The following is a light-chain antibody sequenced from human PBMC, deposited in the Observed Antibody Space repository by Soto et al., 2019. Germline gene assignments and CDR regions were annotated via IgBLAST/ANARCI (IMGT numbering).Light chain of an antibody. J-gene: IGLJ3*02. CDR3: CSYAGGGAWG. CDR2: EVS. V-gene: IGLV2-23*02. Sequence: QSVLTQPASVSGSPGQSITISCTGSNSNVGNFDLVSWYQQIPGKAPQLIIFEVSRRPSRVSDRFSGSKSGNTASLTISGLRTEHEGDFYCCSYAGGGAWGFGGGTKVTVL. CDR1: NSNVGNFDL.